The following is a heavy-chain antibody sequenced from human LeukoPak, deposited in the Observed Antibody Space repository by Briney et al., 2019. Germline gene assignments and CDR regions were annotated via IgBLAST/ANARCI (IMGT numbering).Heavy chain of an antibody. CDR3: ARQGFRDSGSYVSFNFDY. CDR1: GGSISSYY. J-gene: IGHJ4*02. Sequence: SETLSLTSTVSGGSISSYYWSWIRQPPGKGLEWIGYIYYSGSTNYNPSLKSRVTISVDTSKNQFSLKLSSVTAADTAVYYCARQGFRDSGSYVSFNFDYWGQGTLVTVSS. D-gene: IGHD1-26*01. V-gene: IGHV4-59*01. CDR2: IYYSGST.